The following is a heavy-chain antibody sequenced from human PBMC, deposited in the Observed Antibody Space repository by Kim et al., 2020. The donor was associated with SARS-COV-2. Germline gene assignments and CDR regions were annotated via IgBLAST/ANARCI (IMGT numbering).Heavy chain of an antibody. CDR1: GLTFRGYW. CDR2: IKEDGSEK. Sequence: GGSLRLSCEVSGLTFRGYWMSWVRRAPGKGLEWVANIKEDGSEKYCVDSVKGRFTISRDNAKNSLYLQMTSLRVEDTAVYYCATRSGDGSGSFCFDYWG. J-gene: IGHJ4*01. V-gene: IGHV3-7*05. CDR3: ATRSGDGSGSFCFDY. D-gene: IGHD3-10*01.